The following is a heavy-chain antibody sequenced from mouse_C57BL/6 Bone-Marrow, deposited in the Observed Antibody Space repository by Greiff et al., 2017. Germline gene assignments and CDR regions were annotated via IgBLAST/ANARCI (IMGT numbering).Heavy chain of an antibody. D-gene: IGHD2-3*01. CDR2: ISYDGSN. Sequence: EVQVVESGPGLVKPSQSLSLTCSVTGYSITSGYYWNWIRQFPGNKLEWMGSISYDGSNNYNPSLKNRISITRDTSKNQFFLKLNSVTTEDTATYDCARVGNGYYDWVWFAYWGQGTLVTVSA. J-gene: IGHJ3*01. CDR3: ARVGNGYYDWVWFAY. V-gene: IGHV3-6*01. CDR1: GYSITSGYY.